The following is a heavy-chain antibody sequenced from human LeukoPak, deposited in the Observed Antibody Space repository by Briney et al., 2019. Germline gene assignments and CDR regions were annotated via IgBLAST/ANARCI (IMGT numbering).Heavy chain of an antibody. D-gene: IGHD3-10*01. V-gene: IGHV4-38-2*02. CDR1: GYSINSGYY. J-gene: IGHJ3*02. CDR3: AKATPVSGFDGFDI. Sequence: PSETPSLTCTVSGYSINSGYYWGWIRQPPGQGLEWIGNIFHSGKTYYNPSLESRVTISRDTSKNQFSLNLSSVTAADTAVYYRAKATPVSGFDGFDIWGQGTMVTVSS. CDR2: IFHSGKT.